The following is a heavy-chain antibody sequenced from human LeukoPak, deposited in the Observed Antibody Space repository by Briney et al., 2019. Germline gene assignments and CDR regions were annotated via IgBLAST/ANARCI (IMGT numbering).Heavy chain of an antibody. CDR3: ARDKASIAVAGLFDY. Sequence: ASVKVSCKASGYTFTNYGISWVRQAPGQGLEWMGWISAYNGNTNYAQKLQGRVTMTTDTSTSTAYMELRSLRSDDTAVYYCARDKASIAVAGLFDYWGQGTLVTVSS. J-gene: IGHJ4*02. CDR1: GYTFTNYG. CDR2: ISAYNGNT. V-gene: IGHV1-18*01. D-gene: IGHD6-19*01.